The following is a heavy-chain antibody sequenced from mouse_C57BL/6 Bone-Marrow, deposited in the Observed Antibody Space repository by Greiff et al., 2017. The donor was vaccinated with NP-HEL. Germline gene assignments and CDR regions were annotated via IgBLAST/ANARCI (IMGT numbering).Heavy chain of an antibody. Sequence: VQLKQSGAELVRPGASVKLSCTASGFNIKDYYMHWVKQRPEQGLEWIGRIDPEDGDTEYAPKFQGKATMTADTSSNTAYLQLSSLTSEDTAVYYCTIDYYGSSGVWYFDVWGTGTTVTVSS. CDR2: IDPEDGDT. CDR3: TIDYYGSSGVWYFDV. D-gene: IGHD1-1*01. V-gene: IGHV14-1*01. J-gene: IGHJ1*03. CDR1: GFNIKDYY.